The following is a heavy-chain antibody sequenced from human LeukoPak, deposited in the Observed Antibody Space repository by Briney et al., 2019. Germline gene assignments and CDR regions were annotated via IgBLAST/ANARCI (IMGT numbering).Heavy chain of an antibody. CDR3: ARVHSYYYGSGSYFL. CDR1: GYSFTSHW. Sequence: GESLKISCKGSGYSFTSHWIGWVRQMPGKGLEWMGIIYPGDSDTRYSPSFQGQVTISADKSISTAYLQWSSLRSEDTAVYYCARVHSYYYGSGSYFLWGQGTLVTVSS. J-gene: IGHJ4*02. CDR2: IYPGDSDT. V-gene: IGHV5-51*01. D-gene: IGHD3-10*01.